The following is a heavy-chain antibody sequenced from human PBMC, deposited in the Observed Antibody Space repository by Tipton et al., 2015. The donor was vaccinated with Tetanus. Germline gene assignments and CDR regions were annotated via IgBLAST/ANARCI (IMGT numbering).Heavy chain of an antibody. CDR3: ARLDPHRYFDL. CDR2: IYYSGST. J-gene: IGHJ2*01. CDR1: GGPISSYY. V-gene: IGHV4-59*01. Sequence: TLSLTCTVSGGPISSYYWSWIRQPPGKGLEWIGYIYYSGSTNYNPSLKSRVTISVDTSKNQFSLKLSSVTAADTAVYYCARLDPHRYFDLWGRGTLVTVSS. D-gene: IGHD1-1*01.